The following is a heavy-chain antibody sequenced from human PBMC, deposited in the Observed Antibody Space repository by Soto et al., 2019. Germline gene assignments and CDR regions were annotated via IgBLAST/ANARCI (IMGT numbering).Heavy chain of an antibody. CDR1: GGTFSSYS. CDR2: IIPIFGTA. D-gene: IGHD3-10*01. Sequence: GALVKVSCKASGGTFSSYSMSWVRQAPGQGLECMGWIIPIFGTANYAQKFQGRVTITADKSTSTAYMELSSLRSEDTAVYYCASRGVIHHGMDVWGQGPTGTVSS. CDR3: ASRGVIHHGMDV. J-gene: IGHJ6*02. V-gene: IGHV1-69*06.